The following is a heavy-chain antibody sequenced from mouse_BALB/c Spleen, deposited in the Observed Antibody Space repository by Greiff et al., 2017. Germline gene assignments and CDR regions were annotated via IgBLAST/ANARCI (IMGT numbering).Heavy chain of an antibody. D-gene: IGHD2-4*01. Sequence: VQLQQSGPELMKPGASVKISCKASGYSFTSYYMHWVKQSHGKSLEWIGYIDPFNGGTSYNQKFKGKATLTVDKSSSTAYMHLSSLTSEDSAVYYCASMITTSAWFAYWGQGTLVTVSA. CDR2: IDPFNGGT. CDR1: GYSFTSYY. V-gene: IGHV1S135*01. CDR3: ASMITTSAWFAY. J-gene: IGHJ3*01.